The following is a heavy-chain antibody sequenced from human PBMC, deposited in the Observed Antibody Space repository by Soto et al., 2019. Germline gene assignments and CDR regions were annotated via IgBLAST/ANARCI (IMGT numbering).Heavy chain of an antibody. V-gene: IGHV3-23*01. CDR2: ISGSGGST. J-gene: IGHJ6*02. CDR1: GFTFSSYA. Sequence: EVQLLESGGGLVQPGGSLRLSCAASGFTFSSYAMSWGRQAPGKGLEWVSAISGSGGSTYYADSVKGRFTISRDNSKSTLYLQMNSLSDEDTAVYYCAKDLSPYGSGSYYNRPYYYYYGMDVWGQGTTVTVSS. D-gene: IGHD3-10*01. CDR3: AKDLSPYGSGSYYNRPYYYYYGMDV.